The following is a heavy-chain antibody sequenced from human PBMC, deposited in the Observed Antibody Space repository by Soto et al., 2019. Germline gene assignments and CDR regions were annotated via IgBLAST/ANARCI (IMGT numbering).Heavy chain of an antibody. CDR2: ISGSGAKT. V-gene: IGHV3-23*01. CDR1: GFTFDTYA. D-gene: IGHD2-15*01. Sequence: EVQLLESGGGLVQPGGSLRLSCAASGFTFDTYAMSWVRQAPGKGLEWVSAISGSGAKTYYADSVKGRFTISRDNSKNTLYLQMNSLRAEDTAVYHCAKLECSGGSCYSGRLVDYFYYYMDVWGKGTTVTFSS. CDR3: AKLECSGGSCYSGRLVDYFYYYMDV. J-gene: IGHJ6*03.